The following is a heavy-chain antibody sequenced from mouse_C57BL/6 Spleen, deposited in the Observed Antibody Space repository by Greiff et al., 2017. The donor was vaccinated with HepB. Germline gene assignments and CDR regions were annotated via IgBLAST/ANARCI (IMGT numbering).Heavy chain of an antibody. J-gene: IGHJ2*01. CDR2: ISYDGSN. D-gene: IGHD2-4*01. Sequence: EVKLEESGPGLVKPSQSLSLTCSVTGYSITSGYYWNWIRQFPGNKLEWMGYISYDGSNNYNPSLKNRISITRDTSKNQFFLKLNSVTTEDTATYYCARVGDYDRGPFFDYWGQGTTLTVSS. CDR1: GYSITSGYY. V-gene: IGHV3-6*01. CDR3: ARVGDYDRGPFFDY.